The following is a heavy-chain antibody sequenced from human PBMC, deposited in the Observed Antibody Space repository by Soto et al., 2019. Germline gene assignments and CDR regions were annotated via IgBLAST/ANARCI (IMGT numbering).Heavy chain of an antibody. CDR3: ARGGGWLPEY. J-gene: IGHJ4*02. CDR1: GDSINFYY. Sequence: PSETLSLTCTVSGDSINFYYWSWIRQTPGKGLEWVGNIHYSGTTKYNPSLKSRVTISVDTPKNQFSLNLSSVTAADTAVYYCARGGGWLPEYWGQGTLVTVSS. D-gene: IGHD5-12*01. CDR2: IHYSGTT. V-gene: IGHV4-59*01.